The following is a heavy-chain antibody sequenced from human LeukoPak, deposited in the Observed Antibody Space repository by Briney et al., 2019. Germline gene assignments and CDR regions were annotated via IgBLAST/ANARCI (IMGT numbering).Heavy chain of an antibody. CDR3: ARDKSAGADTGSSFYY. V-gene: IGHV3-7*03. Sequence: GGSLGLSCAASGFTFSNYWMTWVRQAPGKGLEWVASIKQDGSEKYYVDSVKGRFTFSRDNAKNSLYLQMDSLRAEGTAVYYCARDKSAGADTGSSFYYWGQGALVTVSS. CDR1: GFTFSNYW. CDR2: IKQDGSEK. D-gene: IGHD3-10*01. J-gene: IGHJ4*02.